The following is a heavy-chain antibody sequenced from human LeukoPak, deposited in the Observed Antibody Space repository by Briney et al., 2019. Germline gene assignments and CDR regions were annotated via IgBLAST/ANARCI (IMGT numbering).Heavy chain of an antibody. D-gene: IGHD4-17*01. CDR2: MNPNSGNT. CDR3: AKARGVDYGDYVIFDY. Sequence: ASVEVSCKTSGYTFTIYNINWVRQATGQGLEWMGWMNPNSGNTGYAQKFQGRVTFTRNTSISTAYMELSDLTSEDTAVYYCAKARGVDYGDYVIFDYWGQGTLVTVSS. V-gene: IGHV1-8*01. CDR1: GYTFTIYN. J-gene: IGHJ4*02.